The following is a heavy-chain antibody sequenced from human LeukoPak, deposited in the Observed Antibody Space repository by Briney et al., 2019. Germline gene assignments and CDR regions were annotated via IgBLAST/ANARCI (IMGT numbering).Heavy chain of an antibody. CDR2: ISSSGSTI. Sequence: GGSLRLSCAASGFTSSDYYMSWIRQAPGKGLEWVSYISSSGSTIYYADSVKGRFTISRDNAKNSLYLQMNSLRAEDTAVYYCARDGDRGADNWFDPWGQGTLVAVSS. CDR1: GFTSSDYY. V-gene: IGHV3-11*01. CDR3: ARDGDRGADNWFDP. D-gene: IGHD3-10*01. J-gene: IGHJ5*02.